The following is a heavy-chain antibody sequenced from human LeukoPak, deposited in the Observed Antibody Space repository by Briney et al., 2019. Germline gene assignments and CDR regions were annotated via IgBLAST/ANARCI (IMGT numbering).Heavy chain of an antibody. D-gene: IGHD3-10*01. CDR2: ISHTGSTM. V-gene: IGHV3-48*04. CDR3: AIPPLSGTGSSRPLAEMDV. J-gene: IGHJ6*02. CDR1: GFRFSSYS. Sequence: GGSLRLSCAASGFRFSSYSMNWVSQAPGKGLEWVSYISHTGSTMSYADSVKGRFTISRDNARNSLHLQMNSLRAEDTAVYYCAIPPLSGTGSSRPLAEMDVWGQGTTVTVSS.